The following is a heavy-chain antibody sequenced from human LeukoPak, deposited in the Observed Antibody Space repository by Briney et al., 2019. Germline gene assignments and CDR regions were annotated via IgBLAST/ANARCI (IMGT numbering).Heavy chain of an antibody. V-gene: IGHV1-2*02. CDR3: ARAHNLEWLLLGY. J-gene: IGHJ4*02. CDR2: INPNSGGT. D-gene: IGHD3-3*01. CDR1: GYTFTGYY. Sequence: ASAKVSCKASGYTFTGYYMHWVRQAPGQGLEWMGWINPNSGGTNYAQKFQGRVTMTRDTSISTAYMELSRLRSDDTAVYYCARAHNLEWLLLGYWGQGTLVTVSS.